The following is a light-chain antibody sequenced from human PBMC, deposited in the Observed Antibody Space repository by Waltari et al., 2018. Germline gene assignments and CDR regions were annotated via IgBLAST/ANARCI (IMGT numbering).Light chain of an antibody. CDR2: RSD. Sequence: QSVLTQPPSASGTPGQRVTISWSGSPPNIGGNLVTWYQQLPGKAPKLLIYRSDLRPSGVPDRFSGSKSGTSASLAISGLQSEDEADYFCASWDDSLNGHWVFGGGTKVTVL. CDR1: PPNIGGNL. CDR3: ASWDDSLNGHWV. J-gene: IGLJ3*02. V-gene: IGLV1-44*01.